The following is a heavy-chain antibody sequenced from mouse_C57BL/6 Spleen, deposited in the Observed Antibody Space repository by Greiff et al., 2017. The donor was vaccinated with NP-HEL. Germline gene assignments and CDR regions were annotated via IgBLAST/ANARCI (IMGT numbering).Heavy chain of an antibody. V-gene: IGHV1-18*01. D-gene: IGHD2-3*01. Sequence: VQLQQSGPELVKPGASVKIPCKASGYTFTDYNMDWVKQSHGKSLEWIGDINPNNGGTIYNQKFKGKATLTVDNSSSTAYMELRSLTSEDTAVYYCARKGNLYDGYRFAYWGQGTLVTVSA. CDR2: INPNNGGT. CDR1: GYTFTDYN. J-gene: IGHJ3*01. CDR3: ARKGNLYDGYRFAY.